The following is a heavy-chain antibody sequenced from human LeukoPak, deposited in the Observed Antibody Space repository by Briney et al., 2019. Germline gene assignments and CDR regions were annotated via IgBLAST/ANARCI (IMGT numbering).Heavy chain of an antibody. Sequence: GGSLRLSCAASGFTVSSNYMSWVRQAPGKGLEWVSVIYSGGSTYYADSVKGRFTISRDNSKNTLYLQMNSLRAEDTAVYYCARGVGEGWSTPDYYYYMDVWGKGTTVTVSS. J-gene: IGHJ6*03. CDR3: ARGVGEGWSTPDYYYYMDV. D-gene: IGHD3-10*01. CDR1: GFTVSSNY. CDR2: IYSGGST. V-gene: IGHV3-53*01.